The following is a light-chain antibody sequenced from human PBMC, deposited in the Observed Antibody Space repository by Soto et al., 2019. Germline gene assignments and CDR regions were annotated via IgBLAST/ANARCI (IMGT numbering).Light chain of an antibody. CDR3: AAWDDSLTGYLV. V-gene: IGLV1-44*01. J-gene: IGLJ2*01. Sequence: QTVLTQPPSASGTPGQRVTISCSGSSSNIGTNTVTWYQQLPGTAPKLLIYTNNRRPSGVPDRFSGSKSGTSASLAIRGLQSEDEADYYCAAWDDSLTGYLVFGGGTKVTVL. CDR2: TNN. CDR1: SSNIGTNT.